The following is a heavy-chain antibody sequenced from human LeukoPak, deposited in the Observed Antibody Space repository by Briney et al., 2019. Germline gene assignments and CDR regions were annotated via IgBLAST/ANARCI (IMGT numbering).Heavy chain of an antibody. CDR2: ISGSGGST. J-gene: IGHJ6*03. CDR1: GFTFSSYA. CDR3: AKGVIVVVPAAPYYYYYYMDV. V-gene: IGHV3-23*01. Sequence: QSGGSLGLSCAASGFTFSSYAMSWVRQAPGKGLEWVSAISGSGGSTYYADSVKGRFTISRDNSKNTLYLQMNSLRAEDTAVYYCAKGVIVVVPAAPYYYYYYMDVWGKGTTVTVSS. D-gene: IGHD2-2*01.